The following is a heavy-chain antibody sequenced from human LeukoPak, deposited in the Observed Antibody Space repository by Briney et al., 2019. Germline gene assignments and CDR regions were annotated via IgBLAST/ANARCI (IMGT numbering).Heavy chain of an antibody. Sequence: SETLSLTCTVSGGSIRSYYWSWIRQPPGKGLEWIGYIYYSGSTNYNPSLKSRVTMSVDTSKNQFSLKLSSVTAADTAVYYCARGGLPRENWFDPWGQGTLVTVSS. D-gene: IGHD1-26*01. CDR1: GGSIRSYY. CDR3: ARGGLPRENWFDP. J-gene: IGHJ5*02. V-gene: IGHV4-59*12. CDR2: IYYSGST.